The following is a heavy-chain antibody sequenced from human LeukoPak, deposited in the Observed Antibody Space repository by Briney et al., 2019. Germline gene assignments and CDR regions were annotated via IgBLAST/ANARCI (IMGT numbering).Heavy chain of an antibody. Sequence: GGSLRLSCAASGFTFSSYWMSWVRQAPGKGMEWVANIKQDGSEEYYVDSVKGRFTISRDNAKNSLCLQMNSLRAEATAVYYCARVPVDYYGSGSYPVYGMDVWGKGTTVTVSS. CDR3: ARVPVDYYGSGSYPVYGMDV. CDR1: GFTFSSYW. CDR2: IKQDGSEE. J-gene: IGHJ6*04. V-gene: IGHV3-7*03. D-gene: IGHD3-10*01.